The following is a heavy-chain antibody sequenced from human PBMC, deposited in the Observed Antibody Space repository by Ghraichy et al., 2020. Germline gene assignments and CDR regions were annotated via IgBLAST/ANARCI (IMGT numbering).Heavy chain of an antibody. D-gene: IGHD3-9*01. CDR2: IYSGGST. CDR3: ASHDKGYYYYGMDV. J-gene: IGHJ6*02. Sequence: GESLNISCAASGFTVSSNYMSWVRQAPGKGLEWVSVIYSGGSTYYADSVKGRFTISRDNSKNTLYLQMNSLRAEDTAVYYCASHDKGYYYYGMDVWGQGTTVTVSS. CDR1: GFTVSSNY. V-gene: IGHV3-53*01.